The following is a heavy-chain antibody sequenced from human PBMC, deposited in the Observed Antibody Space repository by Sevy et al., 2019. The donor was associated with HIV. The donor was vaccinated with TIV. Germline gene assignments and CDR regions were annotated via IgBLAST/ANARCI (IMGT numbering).Heavy chain of an antibody. CDR2: IIPIFGTA. D-gene: IGHD2-15*01. CDR3: ARSDGCSGGSCYYYYYYMDV. J-gene: IGHJ6*03. Sequence: ASVKVSCKASGGTFSSYAISWVRQAPGQGLGWMGGIIPIFGTANYAQKFQGRVTITADKSTSTAYMELSSLRSEDTAVYYCARSDGCSGGSCYYYYYYMDVWGKGTTVTVSS. V-gene: IGHV1-69*06. CDR1: GGTFSSYA.